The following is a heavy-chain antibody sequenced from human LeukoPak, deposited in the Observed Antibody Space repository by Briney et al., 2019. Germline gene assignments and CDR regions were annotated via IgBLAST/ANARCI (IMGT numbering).Heavy chain of an antibody. J-gene: IGHJ4*02. Sequence: ASVKVSCKASGYTFTGYYMHWVRQAPGQGLEWMGWINPNSGGTNYAQKFQGRVTMTRDTSISTAYMELSRLRSDDTAVYYCARDNISRDTDFDYWGQGTLVTVSS. CDR1: GYTFTGYY. CDR3: ARDNISRDTDFDY. V-gene: IGHV1-2*02. CDR2: INPNSGGT. D-gene: IGHD5-24*01.